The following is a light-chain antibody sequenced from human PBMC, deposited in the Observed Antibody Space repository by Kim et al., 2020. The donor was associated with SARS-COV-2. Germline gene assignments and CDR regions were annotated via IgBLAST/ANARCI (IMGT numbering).Light chain of an antibody. CDR3: QAWDSSTYVV. CDR1: KLGDKY. J-gene: IGLJ2*01. Sequence: VSPGPTASITGSGNKLGDKYACWSQQRPGQSPVLVIYQGSQRPSGIPERFSGSNSGNTATLTISGTRAMDEADYYCQAWDSSTYVVFGGETQLTVL. CDR2: QGS. V-gene: IGLV3-1*01.